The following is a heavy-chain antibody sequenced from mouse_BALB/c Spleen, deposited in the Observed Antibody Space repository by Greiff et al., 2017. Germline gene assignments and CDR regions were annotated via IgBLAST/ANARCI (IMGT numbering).Heavy chain of an antibody. CDR1: GYTFTDYE. V-gene: IGHV1-15*01. D-gene: IGHD1-2*01. Sequence: QVQLKESGAELVRPGASVTLSCKASGYTFTDYEMHWVKQTPVHGLEWIGAIDPETGGTAYNQKFKGKATLTADKSSSTAYMELRSLTSEDSAVYYCAKLRLRGYAMDYWGQGTSVTVSS. CDR3: AKLRLRGYAMDY. J-gene: IGHJ4*01. CDR2: IDPETGGT.